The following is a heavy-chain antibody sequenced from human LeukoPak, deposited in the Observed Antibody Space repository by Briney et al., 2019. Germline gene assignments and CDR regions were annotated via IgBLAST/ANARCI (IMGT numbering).Heavy chain of an antibody. D-gene: IGHD2-2*01. V-gene: IGHV4-59*01. CDR3: ARELSRQDCSSTSCHYYYMDV. Sequence: SETLSLTCSVSGDSISIYYWSWIRQPPGKGLEWIGYIYYSGSTNYNPSLKSRVTISVDTSKNQFSLKLSSVTAADTAVYYCARELSRQDCSSTSCHYYYMDVWGKGTTVTISS. CDR2: IYYSGST. CDR1: GDSISIYY. J-gene: IGHJ6*03.